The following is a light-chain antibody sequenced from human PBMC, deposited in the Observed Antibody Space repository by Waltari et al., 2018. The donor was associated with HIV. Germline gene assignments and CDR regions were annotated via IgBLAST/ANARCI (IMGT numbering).Light chain of an antibody. CDR2: GVS. CDR1: SSDVGGYNH. J-gene: IGLJ1*01. Sequence: QSALTQPASVSGSPGQSITISCTGTSSDVGGYNHVSWYQQHPGTAPKLMIFGVSNRPSGVSNRFSGSKSGNTASLTISGLQAEDVADYYCSSYTRSSTLGVFGTGTKVTVL. CDR3: SSYTRSSTLGV. V-gene: IGLV2-14*03.